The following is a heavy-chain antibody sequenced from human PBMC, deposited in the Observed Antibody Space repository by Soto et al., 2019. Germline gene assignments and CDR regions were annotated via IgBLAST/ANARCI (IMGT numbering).Heavy chain of an antibody. CDR3: TRHIAAAGTYYYGMDV. J-gene: IGHJ6*02. V-gene: IGHV3-73*01. CDR1: GFTFSGSA. CDR2: IRSKANSYAT. Sequence: GGSLRLSCAASGFTFSGSAMHWVRQASGKGLEWVGRIRSKANSYATAYAASVKGRFTISRGDSKNTAYLQMNSLKTEDTAVYYCTRHIAAAGTYYYGMDVWGQGTTVTVSS. D-gene: IGHD6-13*01.